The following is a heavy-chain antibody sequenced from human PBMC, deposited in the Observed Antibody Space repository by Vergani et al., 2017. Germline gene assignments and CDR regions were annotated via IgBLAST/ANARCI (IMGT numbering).Heavy chain of an antibody. CDR1: GGSISSGGYS. CDR2: IYHSGST. D-gene: IGHD6-19*01. CDR3: ARPLAVAGLPDAFDI. J-gene: IGHJ3*02. V-gene: IGHV4-30-2*01. Sequence: QLQLQESGSGLVKPSQTLSLTCAVSGGSISSGGYSWSWIRQPPGKGLEWIGYIYHSGSTYYNPSLKSRVTISVDRSKNQFSLKLSSVTAADTAVYYCARPLAVAGLPDAFDIWGQGTMVTVSS.